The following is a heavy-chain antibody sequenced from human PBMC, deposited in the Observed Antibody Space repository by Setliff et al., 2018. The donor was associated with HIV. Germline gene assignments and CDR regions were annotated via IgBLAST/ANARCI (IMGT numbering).Heavy chain of an antibody. Sequence: GGSLRLSCAASGFTFSSYFMHWVRQAPGKGLEWVVVIWYDGSNKYYADSVKGRFTISRDNSKSTLYLQMSSLRAEDTAVYFCAKDHQQWLLTYYFDYWGQGTLVTVSS. CDR2: IWYDGSNK. CDR3: AKDHQQWLLTYYFDY. J-gene: IGHJ4*02. CDR1: GFTFSSYF. V-gene: IGHV3-33*06. D-gene: IGHD6-19*01.